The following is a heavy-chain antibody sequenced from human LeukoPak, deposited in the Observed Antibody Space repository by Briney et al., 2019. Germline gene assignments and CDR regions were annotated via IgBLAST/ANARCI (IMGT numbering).Heavy chain of an antibody. CDR2: IYTSGST. J-gene: IGHJ3*02. CDR3: ARDSAYHYDSSGYYSDAFDI. V-gene: IGHV4-4*07. D-gene: IGHD3-22*01. CDR1: GGSISSYY. Sequence: SETLSLTCTVSGGSISSYYWSWVRQPAGKGLEWIGRIYTSGSTNYNPSLKSRVTMSVDTSKNQFSLKLSSVTAADTAVYYCARDSAYHYDSSGYYSDAFDIWGQGTMVTVSS.